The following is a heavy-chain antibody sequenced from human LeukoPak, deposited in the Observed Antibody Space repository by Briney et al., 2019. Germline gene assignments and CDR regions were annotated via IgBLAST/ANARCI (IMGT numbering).Heavy chain of an antibody. CDR3: ARLALMDIVVVPAAPKGTGTTVNNWFDP. CDR1: GYTFTSYG. CDR2: ISAYNCNT. V-gene: IGHV1-18*01. D-gene: IGHD2-2*03. Sequence: ASVKVSFKASGYTFTSYGISWVRQAPGQGLEWMGWISAYNCNTNYAQRLRGRDTMTTDTSTSTAYMELRSLRSDDTAVYYCARLALMDIVVVPAAPKGTGTTVNNWFDPWGQGTLVTVSS. J-gene: IGHJ5*02.